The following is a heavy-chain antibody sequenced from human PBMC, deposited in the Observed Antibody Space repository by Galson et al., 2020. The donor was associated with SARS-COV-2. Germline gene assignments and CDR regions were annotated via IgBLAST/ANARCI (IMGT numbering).Heavy chain of an antibody. CDR3: ARESIQLWSRHFDY. J-gene: IGHJ4*02. V-gene: IGHV3-48*03. Sequence: LRLSCAASGFTFSSYEMNWVRQAPGKGLEWVSYISSSGSTIYYADSVKGRFTISRDNAKNSLYLQMNSLRAEDTAVYYCARESIQLWSRHFDYWGQGTLVTVSS. CDR2: ISSSGSTI. CDR1: GFTFSSYE. D-gene: IGHD5-18*01.